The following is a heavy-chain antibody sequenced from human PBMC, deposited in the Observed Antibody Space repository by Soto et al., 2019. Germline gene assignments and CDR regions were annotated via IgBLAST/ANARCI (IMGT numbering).Heavy chain of an antibody. CDR3: AIEVGAITGREEY. CDR1: GFTFNNYN. J-gene: IGHJ4*02. CDR2: ISGSSSSI. V-gene: IGHV3-21*01. Sequence: EVQLVESGGGLVKPGGSLRVSCAASGFTFNNYNMNWVRQAQGKGLEWVSSISGSSSSIYYADSVKGRFTISRDNAKNSLYLQMTRLKAEDTAVYYCAIEVGAITGREEYWGQGTLVTVSS. D-gene: IGHD1-26*01.